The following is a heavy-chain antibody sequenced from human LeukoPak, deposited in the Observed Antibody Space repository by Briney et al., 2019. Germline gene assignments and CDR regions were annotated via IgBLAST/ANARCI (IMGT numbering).Heavy chain of an antibody. V-gene: IGHV3-23*01. D-gene: IGHD6-6*01. CDR3: AKDRDSSLTPRQADSWYFDY. CDR2: ISGSGGST. Sequence: PGGSLRLSCAASGFTFSSYAMSWVRQAPGKGLEWVSAISGSGGSTYYADSVKGRFTISRDNSKDTLYLQMNSLRAEDTAVYYCAKDRDSSLTPRQADSWYFDYWGQGTLVTVSS. CDR1: GFTFSSYA. J-gene: IGHJ4*02.